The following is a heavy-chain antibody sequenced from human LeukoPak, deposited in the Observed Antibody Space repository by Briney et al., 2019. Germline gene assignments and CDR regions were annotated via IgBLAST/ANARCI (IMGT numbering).Heavy chain of an antibody. CDR2: ITPYNGST. CDR1: GFTFSNYD. J-gene: IGHJ4*02. V-gene: IGHV1-18*01. CDR3: PRGGTYYYASSGYDYFEY. D-gene: IGHD3-22*01. Sequence: ASVKLSCKASGFTFSNYDINWVRQAPGQGLEWLGWITPYNGSTNFAQKVQDRVTLTTDTSTSTAYMELRSLRSDDTAVYYCPRGGTYYYASSGYDYFEYWGQGTLVTVSS.